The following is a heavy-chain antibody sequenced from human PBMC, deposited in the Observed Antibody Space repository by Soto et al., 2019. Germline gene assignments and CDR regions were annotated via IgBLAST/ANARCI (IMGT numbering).Heavy chain of an antibody. CDR1: GFTLSSYY. V-gene: IGHV3-30*04. J-gene: IGHJ6*02. CDR2: ISDDGSHK. D-gene: IGHD6-6*01. CDR3: ARDDPLSTAAGHPYYDYYTGMDV. Sequence: GGSLRLSCEASGFTLSSYYMHWIRQAPGKGLEWVAVISDDGSHKYYADSVKGRFTISRDDYKNTLYLKINSLRPEDTAVFFCARDDPLSTAAGHPYYDYYTGMDVWAQGTTVTVSS.